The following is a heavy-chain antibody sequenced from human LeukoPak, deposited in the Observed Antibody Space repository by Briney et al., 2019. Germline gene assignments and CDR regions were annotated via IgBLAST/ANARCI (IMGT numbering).Heavy chain of an antibody. CDR2: ISGSGSGT. V-gene: IGHV3-23*01. J-gene: IGHJ4*02. Sequence: GGPLRLSCDASGISITSDVMSLVRLPPEKVLEWVAGISGSGSGTYYADSVKVRFSISKDNSEKKVYLHMNSVRVEDTALYYCAQGSRAWLSYFGLWGQGTLVTVSS. CDR1: GISITSDV. CDR3: AQGSRAWLSYFGL. D-gene: IGHD2/OR15-2a*01.